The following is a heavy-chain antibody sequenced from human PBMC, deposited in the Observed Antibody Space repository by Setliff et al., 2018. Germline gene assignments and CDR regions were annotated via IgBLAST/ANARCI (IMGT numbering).Heavy chain of an antibody. Sequence: ASVKVSCKASGYTLSNSILSWVRQAPGQGLEWVGWISVYNGKTYFAQKFHDRITLTTDTSTNTGYLELRGLRSDDTAVYYCLRLVRYCTKIACQATSGDEVWGLGTLVTVSS. CDR2: ISVYNGKT. V-gene: IGHV1-18*01. CDR3: LRLVRYCTKIACQATSGDEV. D-gene: IGHD2-8*01. CDR1: GYTLSNSI. J-gene: IGHJ4*02.